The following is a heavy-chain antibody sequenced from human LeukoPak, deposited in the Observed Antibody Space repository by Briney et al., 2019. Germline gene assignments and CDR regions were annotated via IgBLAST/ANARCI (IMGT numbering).Heavy chain of an antibody. CDR2: IYYSGST. CDR3: ARQPRITMVRGPSPPPHDAFGI. Sequence: PSETLSLTCTVSGGPISSHYWSWIRQPPGKGLEWIGYIYYSGSTNYNPSLKSRVTISVDTSKNQFSLKLSSVTAADTAVYYCARQPRITMVRGPSPPPHDAFGIWGQGTMVTVSS. V-gene: IGHV4-59*11. D-gene: IGHD3-10*01. J-gene: IGHJ3*02. CDR1: GGPISSHY.